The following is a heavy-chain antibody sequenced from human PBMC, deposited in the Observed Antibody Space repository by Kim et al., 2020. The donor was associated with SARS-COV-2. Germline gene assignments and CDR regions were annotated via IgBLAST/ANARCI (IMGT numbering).Heavy chain of an antibody. V-gene: IGHV3-23*01. CDR2: IRGSGGST. CDR1: GFTLSSYA. D-gene: IGHD2-21*02. CDR3: AKGPYGVGDNVPFDY. Sequence: GGSLRLSCAASGFTLSSYAMSWVRQAPGKGLEWVSVIRGSGGSTYYADSVKGRFTISRDNSKNTLYLQMNSLRAEDTAVYYCAKGPYGVGDNVPFDYWGQGTLVTVSS. J-gene: IGHJ4*02.